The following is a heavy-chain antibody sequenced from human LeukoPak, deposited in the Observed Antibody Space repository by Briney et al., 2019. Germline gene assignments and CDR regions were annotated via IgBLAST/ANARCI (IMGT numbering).Heavy chain of an antibody. D-gene: IGHD1-26*01. CDR1: GHTFTGYY. CDR3: AGGGIPSGATYYFDY. V-gene: IGHV1-2*02. CDR2: INPNSGGT. J-gene: IGHJ4*02. Sequence: ASVRVSCKPSGHTFTGYYIHWVRQAPGQGLEWMGSINPNSGGTYYIQKFQGRVTMTRDTSITTAYMELSGLTSDDTAVYYCAGGGIPSGATYYFDYWGQGTLVTVSS.